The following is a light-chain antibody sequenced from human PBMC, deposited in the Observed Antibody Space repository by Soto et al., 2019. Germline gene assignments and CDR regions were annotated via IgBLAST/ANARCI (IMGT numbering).Light chain of an antibody. Sequence: EIVMTQSPATLSVSPGERATLSCRATQSVSSNLAWYQQKPGQAPRLLIYGASTRATGIPARFSGSGSGTEFTLTIRSLQSEDFAVYYCQQYNNWPLFGPGTKVDIQ. CDR3: QQYNNWPL. CDR1: QSVSSN. J-gene: IGKJ3*01. V-gene: IGKV3-15*01. CDR2: GAS.